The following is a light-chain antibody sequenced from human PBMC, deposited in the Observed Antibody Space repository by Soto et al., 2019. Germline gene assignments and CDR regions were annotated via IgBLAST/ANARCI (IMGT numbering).Light chain of an antibody. CDR2: KAS. J-gene: IGKJ1*01. CDR1: QTISSW. V-gene: IGKV1-5*03. Sequence: DIQLTQSPSTLSGSVGDSVSITCRDRQTISSWLAWYQQKPGKAPKLLIYKASTLKSGVPSRFSGSGSGTEFTLTISSRQPDDFATYYCQHYNSYSEAFGQGTKVDIK. CDR3: QHYNSYSEA.